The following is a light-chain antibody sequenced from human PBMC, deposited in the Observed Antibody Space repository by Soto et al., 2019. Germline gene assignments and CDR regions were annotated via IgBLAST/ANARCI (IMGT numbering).Light chain of an antibody. CDR2: GAS. CDR3: QQYGSSPLT. CDR1: QSLRPTY. J-gene: IGKJ4*01. Sequence: EVVLTQSPDTLSLSPGETATLSCRASQSLRPTYVAWYQQKPGQAPRLLIYGASFRATDIPDRFSGRGSGTDFTLSISRLEPEDFAVYFCQQYGSSPLTFGGGTKMEIK. V-gene: IGKV3-20*01.